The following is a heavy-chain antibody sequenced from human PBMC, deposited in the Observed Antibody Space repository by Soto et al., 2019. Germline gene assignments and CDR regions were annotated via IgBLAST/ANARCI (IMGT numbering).Heavy chain of an antibody. CDR1: GGSISSYY. CDR2: IYYSGST. D-gene: IGHD4-17*01. Sequence: SETLSLTCTVSGGSISSYYWSWIRQPPGKGLEWIGYIYYSGSTNYNPSLKSRVTISVDTSKNQFSLKLSSVTAADTAVYYCARAYGDYYYYYGMDVWGQGTTVTVSS. V-gene: IGHV4-59*01. J-gene: IGHJ6*02. CDR3: ARAYGDYYYYYGMDV.